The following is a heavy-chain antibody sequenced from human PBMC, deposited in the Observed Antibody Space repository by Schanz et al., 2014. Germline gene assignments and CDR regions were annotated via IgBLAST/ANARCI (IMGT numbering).Heavy chain of an antibody. CDR2: INPNTGGT. CDR3: ARDGGEVVRGVIEGVNHYYYGMDV. CDR1: GGTFSSFG. V-gene: IGHV1-2*04. J-gene: IGHJ6*02. D-gene: IGHD3-10*01. Sequence: QVHLVQSGAEVKKPGSSVKVSCKASGGTFSSFGINWVRQAPGQGLEWMGWINPNTGGTNFAQKFQGWVPVTRDTSSSTVYMELSRVTYEDTAVYYCARDGGEVVRGVIEGVNHYYYGMDVWGQGTTVTVSS.